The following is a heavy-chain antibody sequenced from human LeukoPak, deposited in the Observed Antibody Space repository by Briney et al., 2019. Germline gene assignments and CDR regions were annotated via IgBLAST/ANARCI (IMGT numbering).Heavy chain of an antibody. Sequence: GESLKISCEASGYIFTTYWIGWVRQKPGEGLEWMGIVYPVDYRTKYSPSFQGQVTISADRSINTGYLQWSSLKASDTAMYYCARQYQDYFDYWGQGTLVTVSS. D-gene: IGHD2-2*01. CDR3: ARQYQDYFDY. CDR2: VYPVDYRT. V-gene: IGHV5-51*01. J-gene: IGHJ4*02. CDR1: GYIFTTYW.